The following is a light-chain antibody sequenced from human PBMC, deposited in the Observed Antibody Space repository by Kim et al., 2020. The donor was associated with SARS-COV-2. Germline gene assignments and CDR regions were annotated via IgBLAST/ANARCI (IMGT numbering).Light chain of an antibody. CDR1: QSVSSN. CDR2: GAS. Sequence: PGERATLSCRASQSVSSNLPWYQQKPGQAPRLLIYGASTRATGIPARFIGSGSVTEFTLTISSLQSEDFAVYYCQQYNNWPPGHSFGQGTKLEI. V-gene: IGKV3-15*01. CDR3: QQYNNWPPGHS. J-gene: IGKJ2*03.